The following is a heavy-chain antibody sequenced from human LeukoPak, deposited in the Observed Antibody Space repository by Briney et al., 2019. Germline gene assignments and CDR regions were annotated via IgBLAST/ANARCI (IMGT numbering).Heavy chain of an antibody. Sequence: SETLSLTCAVYGGSFSGYYWSWIRQPPGKGLEWIGEINHSGSTNYNPSLKSRVTISVDTSKNQFSLKPSSVTAADTAVYYCARGLLITMIVVVPRAFDIWGQGTMVTVSS. CDR2: INHSGST. CDR3: ARGLLITMIVVVPRAFDI. J-gene: IGHJ3*02. CDR1: GGSFSGYY. D-gene: IGHD3-22*01. V-gene: IGHV4-34*01.